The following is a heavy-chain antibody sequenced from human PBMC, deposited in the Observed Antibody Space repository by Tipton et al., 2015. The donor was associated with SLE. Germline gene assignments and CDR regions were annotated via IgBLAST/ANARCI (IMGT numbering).Heavy chain of an antibody. CDR3: AKDAQITIFADY. CDR2: IRYDGSNK. J-gene: IGHJ4*02. D-gene: IGHD3-3*01. Sequence: GSLRLSCAASGFTFSSYGMHWVRQAPGKGLEWVAFIRYDGSNKYYADSVKGRFTISRDNSKNTLYLQMNSLRAEDTAVYYCAKDAQITIFADYWGQGTLVTVSS. CDR1: GFTFSSYG. V-gene: IGHV3-30*02.